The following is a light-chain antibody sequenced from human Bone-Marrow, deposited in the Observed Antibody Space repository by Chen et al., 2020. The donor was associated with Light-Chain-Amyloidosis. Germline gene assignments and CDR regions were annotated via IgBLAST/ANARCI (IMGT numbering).Light chain of an antibody. J-gene: IGKJ5*01. CDR3: QQYHNWPPIT. CDR1: QSVSSN. CDR2: GAS. Sequence: EIVMTQSPATLSVSPGERVIFSCRASQSVSSNLSWYQQRPGQTPRLLIYGASTRATGISARFSGSGYGTEFNLTITSLQSEDFAVYYCQQYHNWPPITFGQGTRLEIK. V-gene: IGKV3-15*01.